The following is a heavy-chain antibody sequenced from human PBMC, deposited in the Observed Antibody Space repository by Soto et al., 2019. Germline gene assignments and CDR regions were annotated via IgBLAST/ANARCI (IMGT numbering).Heavy chain of an antibody. J-gene: IGHJ3*02. CDR3: ARLYGLDAFDI. Sequence: SETLSLTCTVSGGSISRYYWSWIRQPPGKGLEWIGYIYYSGSTNYNPSLKSRVTISVDTSKNQFSLKLSSVTAADTAVYYCARLYGLDAFDIWGQGTMVTVSS. CDR1: GGSISRYY. CDR2: IYYSGST. D-gene: IGHD3-16*02. V-gene: IGHV4-59*08.